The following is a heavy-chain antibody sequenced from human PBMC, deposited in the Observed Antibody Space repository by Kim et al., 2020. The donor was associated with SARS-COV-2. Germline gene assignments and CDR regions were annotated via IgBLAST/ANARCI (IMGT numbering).Heavy chain of an antibody. Sequence: GGSLRLSCKGSGYNFTNFWITWVRHMPGKGLEWMGRIDPSNSFATYSPFFQGHVSISVDKSVNAAYLQWSGLRASDTAIYYCARHGGTFYFDSWGQGTLVTVSS. J-gene: IGHJ4*02. CDR1: GYNFTNFW. CDR2: IDPSNSFA. CDR3: ARHGGTFYFDS. V-gene: IGHV5-10-1*01.